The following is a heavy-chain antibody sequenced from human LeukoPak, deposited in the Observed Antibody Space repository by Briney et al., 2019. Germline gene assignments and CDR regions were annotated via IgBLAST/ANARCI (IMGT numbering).Heavy chain of an antibody. CDR3: ARAIAAAGYLYFDY. D-gene: IGHD6-13*01. V-gene: IGHV1-18*01. CDR1: GSTLTSYG. Sequence: ASMKASRQASGSTLTSYGISWVRQAPGQGLEWMGWISAYNGNTNYAQKLQGRVTMTTDTSTSTAYMELRSLRSDDTAVYDCARAIAAAGYLYFDYWGQGTLVTVSS. CDR2: ISAYNGNT. J-gene: IGHJ4*02.